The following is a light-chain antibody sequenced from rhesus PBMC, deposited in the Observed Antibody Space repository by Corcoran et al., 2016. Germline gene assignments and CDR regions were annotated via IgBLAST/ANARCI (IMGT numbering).Light chain of an antibody. J-gene: IGKJ3*01. Sequence: DIQMTHSPSSLSASVGDTVTITCRASQGISSWLAWYQQKPGKAPKLLVYKASSLLSGVPSRFSGRGSWTDLPLTISSLQSEDFATYYCQQYSSRPFTFGPWTKLDIK. CDR1: QGISSW. CDR2: KAS. CDR3: QQYSSRPFT. V-gene: IGKV1-22*01.